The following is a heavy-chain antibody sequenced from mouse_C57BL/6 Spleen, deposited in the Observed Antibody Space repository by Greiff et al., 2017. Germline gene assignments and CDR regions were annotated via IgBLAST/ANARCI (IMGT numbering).Heavy chain of an antibody. CDR2: FHPYNDDT. CDR1: GYTFTTYP. Sequence: VQLQQSGAELVKPGASVKMSCKASGYTFTTYPIEWMKQNHGKSLEWIGNFHPYNDDTKYNEKFKGKATLTVEKSSSPVYLELSRLTSDGSAVYYCARKGGYDPYWYFDVWGTGTTVTVSS. V-gene: IGHV1-47*01. D-gene: IGHD1-2*01. J-gene: IGHJ1*03. CDR3: ARKGGYDPYWYFDV.